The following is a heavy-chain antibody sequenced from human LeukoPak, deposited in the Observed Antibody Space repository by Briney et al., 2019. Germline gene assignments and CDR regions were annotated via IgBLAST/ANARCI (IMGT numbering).Heavy chain of an antibody. CDR1: GGSLSSSSYY. D-gene: IGHD6-19*01. V-gene: IGHV4-39*07. Sequence: PSETLSLTCTVSGGSLSSSSYYWGWIRQPPGKGLEWIGSIYYSGSTYYNPSLKSRVTISVDTSKNQFSLKLSSVTAADTAVYYCARSAVARTGDAFDIWGQGTMVTVSS. CDR3: ARSAVARTGDAFDI. CDR2: IYYSGST. J-gene: IGHJ3*02.